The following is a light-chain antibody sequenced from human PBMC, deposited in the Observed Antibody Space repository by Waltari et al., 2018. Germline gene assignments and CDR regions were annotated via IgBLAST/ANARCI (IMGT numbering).Light chain of an antibody. CDR2: EVS. CDR3: SSYTTSSAPGV. J-gene: IGLJ1*01. Sequence: QSALTQPASVSGSPGPSITIYCSGTDSDVGAYDFVSWYQQHPGKAPHLIIYEVSNRPSGISNRFSASKSGNTASLTISGLQAEDEADYYCSSYTTSSAPGVFGTGTRVTVL. CDR1: DSDVGAYDF. V-gene: IGLV2-14*01.